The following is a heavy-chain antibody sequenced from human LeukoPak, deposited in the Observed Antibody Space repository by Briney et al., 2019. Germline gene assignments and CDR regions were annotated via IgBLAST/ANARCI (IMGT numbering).Heavy chain of an antibody. Sequence: GRSLRLSCAASGFIFTNDFMTWVRQAPGKGLEWVANMRVDGTDIHYVDSVKGRFTISSDNTRNSLYLQMNTLRAEDTAVYYCARGRGWTYDSWGRGTLVTVSS. D-gene: IGHD3/OR15-3a*01. CDR2: MRVDGTDI. J-gene: IGHJ4*02. CDR3: ARGRGWTYDS. CDR1: GFIFTNDF. V-gene: IGHV3-7*04.